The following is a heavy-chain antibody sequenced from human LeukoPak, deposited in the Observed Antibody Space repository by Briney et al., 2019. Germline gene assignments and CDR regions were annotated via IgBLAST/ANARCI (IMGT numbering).Heavy chain of an antibody. Sequence: PGGSLRLSCAASGLTFRRYGMHWVRQTPGKGLEWVAFIESDESIRQYADLVKGRFTISRDNSKNMLYLQMNSLTTEATAMYYCTKNAGRREGWFDPWGQGTLVTVSS. CDR3: TKNAGRREGWFDP. D-gene: IGHD1-26*01. CDR1: GLTFRRYG. CDR2: IESDESIR. V-gene: IGHV3-30*02. J-gene: IGHJ5*02.